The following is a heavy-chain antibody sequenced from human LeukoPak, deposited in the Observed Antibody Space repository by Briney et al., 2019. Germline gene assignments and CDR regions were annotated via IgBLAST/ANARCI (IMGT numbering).Heavy chain of an antibody. CDR1: GFIFSNYA. CDR3: ARGGSVFAYFFDY. D-gene: IGHD3-10*01. CDR2: ISGSGGTT. Sequence: GGSLRLSCAASGFIFSNYAMTWARLTPGKGLEWVSAISGSGGTTYCADSVKGRFTISRDSSTNTLYLQLSSLRAEDTAIYYCARGGSVFAYFFDYWGQGTLVTVSS. J-gene: IGHJ4*02. V-gene: IGHV3-23*01.